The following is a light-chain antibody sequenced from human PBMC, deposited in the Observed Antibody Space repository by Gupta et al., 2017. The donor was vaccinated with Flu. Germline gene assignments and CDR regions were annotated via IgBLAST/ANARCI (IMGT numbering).Light chain of an antibody. CDR2: DVN. J-gene: IGLJ3*02. CDR3: CLFRLGYWV. CDR1: RSDIGTYNL. V-gene: IGLV2-11*01. Sequence: QSALTQPRSVSWSPVQSVTMSSTATRSDIGTYNLVTWFQQQPGKVTKLMIYDVNKRPSGVPDRFSGSKSGNTAALTISGLQADDEADYYCCLFRLGYWVFGGGTKLTVL.